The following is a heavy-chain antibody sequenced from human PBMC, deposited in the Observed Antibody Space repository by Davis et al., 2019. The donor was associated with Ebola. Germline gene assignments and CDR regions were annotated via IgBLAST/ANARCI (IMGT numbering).Heavy chain of an antibody. J-gene: IGHJ6*04. CDR1: GVSISNGGYY. D-gene: IGHD1-26*01. V-gene: IGHV4-31*03. CDR2: IYHSGST. CDR3: ARDAIVGATTGRNYYYYGMDV. Sequence: SATLSLTCTVSGVSISNGGYYWSWIRQHPGKGLEWIGYIYHSGSTYYNPSLKSRVTISVDTSKNQFSLRLSSVTAADTAIYYCARDAIVGATTGRNYYYYGMDVWGKGTTVTVSS.